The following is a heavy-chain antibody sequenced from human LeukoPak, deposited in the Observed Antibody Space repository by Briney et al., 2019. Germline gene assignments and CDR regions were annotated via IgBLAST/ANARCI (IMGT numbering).Heavy chain of an antibody. J-gene: IGHJ5*02. D-gene: IGHD3-22*01. V-gene: IGHV4-59*12. CDR3: TRDGPRSSGYPDT. Sequence: SETLSLTCTVSGGSISSYYWSWIRQPPGKGLEWIGYIYYSGSTNYNPSLKSRVNISVDTSKNQFSLRLNSVTAADTAVYYCTRDGPRSSGYPDTWGQGTRVTVSS. CDR1: GGSISSYY. CDR2: IYYSGST.